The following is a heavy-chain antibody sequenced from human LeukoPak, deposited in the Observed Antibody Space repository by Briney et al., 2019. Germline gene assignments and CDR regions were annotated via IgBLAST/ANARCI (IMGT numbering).Heavy chain of an antibody. Sequence: SETLSLTCAVYGGSFSGYYWSWIRQPPGKGLEWIGEINHSGSTNYNPSLKSRVIISVDTSKNQFSLKLSDVTAADRAVYFCVRRCMNGGSCRLLDLWGQGNRVSVSS. CDR1: GGSFSGYY. J-gene: IGHJ5*02. CDR2: INHSGST. V-gene: IGHV4-34*01. D-gene: IGHD2-15*01. CDR3: VRRCMNGGSCRLLDL.